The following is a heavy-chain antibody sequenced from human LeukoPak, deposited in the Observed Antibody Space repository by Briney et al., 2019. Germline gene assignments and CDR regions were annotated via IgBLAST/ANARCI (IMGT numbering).Heavy chain of an antibody. CDR3: AKDLGGEGGSGFPGY. J-gene: IGHJ4*02. D-gene: IGHD3-10*01. CDR2: ISGSGGDT. Sequence: PGGSLRLSCSASGFTFSTYSMTWVRQAPGKGLQWVSAISGSGGDTYYADSVKGRFTISRDNSKNTMYLQTNSLRVEDTAVYYCAKDLGGEGGSGFPGYWGQGTLVTVSS. V-gene: IGHV3-23*01. CDR1: GFTFSTYS.